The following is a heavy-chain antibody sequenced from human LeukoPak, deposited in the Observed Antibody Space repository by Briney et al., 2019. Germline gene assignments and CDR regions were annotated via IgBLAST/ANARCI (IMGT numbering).Heavy chain of an antibody. CDR2: ISYDGSNK. Sequence: PGGSLRLSCAASGFTFSSYAMHWVRQAPCKGLEWVAVISYDGSNKYYADSVKGRFTISRDNSKNTLYLQMNSLRAEDTAVYYCAREEDTAMVRFFDFWGQGTLVSVSS. J-gene: IGHJ4*02. CDR3: AREEDTAMVRFFDF. CDR1: GFTFSSYA. V-gene: IGHV3-30-3*01. D-gene: IGHD5-18*01.